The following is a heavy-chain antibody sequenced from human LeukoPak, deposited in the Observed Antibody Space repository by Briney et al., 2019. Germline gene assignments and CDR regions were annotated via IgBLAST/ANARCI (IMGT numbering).Heavy chain of an antibody. CDR1: GGSISDYY. Sequence: PSETLSLTCTVSGGSISDYYWSWIRQPPGQGLEWIGYIYYNGRTKYNPSLKGRLSISVDTSKNQFSLNLSSVTAADTALYYCARGLQGRRDYFDYWGQGTLVTVSS. CDR3: ARGLQGRRDYFDY. V-gene: IGHV4-59*01. D-gene: IGHD3-10*01. J-gene: IGHJ4*02. CDR2: IYYNGRT.